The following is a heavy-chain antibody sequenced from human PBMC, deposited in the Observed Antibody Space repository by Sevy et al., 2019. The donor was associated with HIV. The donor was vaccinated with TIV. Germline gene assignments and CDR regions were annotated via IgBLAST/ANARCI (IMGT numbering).Heavy chain of an antibody. V-gene: IGHV3-23*01. D-gene: IGHD3-3*01. J-gene: IGHJ4*02. CDR1: GFTFDSYA. CDR3: AKDCVTGFGVVVTFDS. CDR2: ISGRGYAT. Sequence: GGSLRLSCAASGFTFDSYAMHWVRQVAGKGLEWVSKISGRGYATYYADSVKGRFIISRDTSRKTLYLQMNSLRVEDSAVYFCAKDCVTGFGVVVTFDSWGQGTLVTVSS.